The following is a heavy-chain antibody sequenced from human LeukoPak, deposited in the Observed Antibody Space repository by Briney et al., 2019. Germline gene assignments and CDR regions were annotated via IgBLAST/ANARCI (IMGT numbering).Heavy chain of an antibody. V-gene: IGHV3-30-3*01. D-gene: IGHD3-10*01. CDR1: GFTFSSYA. J-gene: IGHJ4*02. CDR2: ISYDGSNK. CDR3: VVGGYCFDY. Sequence: GRSLRLSCAASGFTFSSYAMHWVRQAPGKGLEWVAVISYDGSNKYYADSVKGRFTISRGNSKNTLYLQMNSLRAEDTAVYYVVVGGYCFDYWGQGTLVTVSS.